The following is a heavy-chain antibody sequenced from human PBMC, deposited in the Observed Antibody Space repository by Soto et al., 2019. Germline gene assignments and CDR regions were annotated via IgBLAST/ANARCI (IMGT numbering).Heavy chain of an antibody. V-gene: IGHV1-18*01. CDR1: GYTFTTYG. Sequence: QVQLVQSGAEVKKPGASVKVSCKASGYTFTTYGISWVRQAPGQGLEWMGWISAYNGNTKYAEKFQGRVTMTTDTFTSTAYMEVRSLGSDDTAVYYCAREGLGTTYPDSWGQGTLVTVSS. J-gene: IGHJ4*02. CDR2: ISAYNGNT. CDR3: AREGLGTTYPDS. D-gene: IGHD1-26*01.